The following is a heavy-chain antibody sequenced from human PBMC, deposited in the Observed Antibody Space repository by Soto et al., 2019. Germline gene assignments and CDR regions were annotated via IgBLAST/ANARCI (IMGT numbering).Heavy chain of an antibody. D-gene: IGHD3-3*01. CDR1: GFSLTTSGVG. CDR3: AHIVLRTVFGLVTAAAIYFDF. V-gene: IGHV2-5*02. J-gene: IGHJ4*02. Sequence: QITLNGSGPMVVRPTETLTLSCRFSGFSLTTSGVGVGWVRQSPGKAPERLALIYCDDDKRYSESLKSRLTITKDTSKNQVVLTVANLDPTDTATYYCAHIVLRTVFGLVTAAAIYFDFWGQGTPVAVSS. CDR2: IYCDDDK.